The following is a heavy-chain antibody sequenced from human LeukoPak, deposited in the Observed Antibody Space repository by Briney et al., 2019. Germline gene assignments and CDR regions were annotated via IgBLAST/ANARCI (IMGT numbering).Heavy chain of an antibody. V-gene: IGHV4-39*01. D-gene: IGHD5-18*01. J-gene: IGHJ4*02. CDR2: IDSSGTT. Sequence: SETLSLTCTVSGASLSRDTYFWGWIRQPPEKGLEWIGSIDSSGTTHYNSSLKSRVVISVDTSRDQVSLNLTSVTSADTVVYYCARHGYIQFWLYWGQGTQVIVSS. CDR3: ARHGYIQFWLY. CDR1: GASLSRDTYF.